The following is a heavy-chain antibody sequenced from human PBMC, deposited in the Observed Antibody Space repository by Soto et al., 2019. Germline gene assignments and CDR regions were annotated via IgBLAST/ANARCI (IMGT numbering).Heavy chain of an antibody. CDR1: GFTFSSYW. CDR3: ARGWVTKYCSGGSCYPRLYAFDI. V-gene: IGHV3-74*01. CDR2: INSDGSST. D-gene: IGHD2-15*01. J-gene: IGHJ3*02. Sequence: GGSLRLSCAASGFTFSSYWMHWVRQAPGKGLVWVSRINSDGSSTSYADSVKGRFTISRDNAKNTLYLQMNSLRAEDTAVYYCARGWVTKYCSGGSCYPRLYAFDIWGQGTMVTVSS.